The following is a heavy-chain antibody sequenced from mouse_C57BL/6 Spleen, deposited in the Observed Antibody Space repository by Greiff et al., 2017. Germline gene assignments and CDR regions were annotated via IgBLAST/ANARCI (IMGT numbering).Heavy chain of an antibody. D-gene: IGHD3-3*01. V-gene: IGHV3-6*01. CDR2: ISYDGSN. J-gene: IGHJ2*01. Sequence: EVQLQESGPGLVKPSQSLSLTCSVTGYSITSGYYWNWIRQFPGNKLEWMGYISYDGSNNYNPSLKNRISITRDTSKNQFFLKLNSVTTEDTATYYCARGSRGYLDYWGQGTTLTVSS. CDR3: ARGSRGYLDY. CDR1: GYSITSGYY.